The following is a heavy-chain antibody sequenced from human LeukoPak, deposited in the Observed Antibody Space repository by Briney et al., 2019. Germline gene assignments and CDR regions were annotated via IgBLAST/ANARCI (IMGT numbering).Heavy chain of an antibody. CDR2: ISGSGGST. CDR1: GFTFSSYA. Sequence: QSGGSLRLSCAASGFTFSSYAMSWVRRAPGKGLEWVSAISGSGGSTYYADSVKGRFTIPRDNSKNTLYLQMNSLRAEDTAVYYCAKAITMIVDAEYFQHWGQGTLVTVSS. D-gene: IGHD3-22*01. V-gene: IGHV3-23*01. J-gene: IGHJ1*01. CDR3: AKAITMIVDAEYFQH.